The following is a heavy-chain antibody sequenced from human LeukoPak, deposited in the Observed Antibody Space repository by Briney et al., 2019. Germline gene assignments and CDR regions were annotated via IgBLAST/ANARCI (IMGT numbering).Heavy chain of an antibody. D-gene: IGHD2-2*01. CDR2: ISAYNGNT. Sequence: APVKVSCKASGYTFTSYGISWVRQAPGQGLEWMGWISAYNGNTNYAQKLQGRVTMTTDTSTSTAYMELRSLRSDDTAVYYCARVDVVVPAAADAFDIWGQGTMVTVSS. V-gene: IGHV1-18*01. CDR1: GYTFTSYG. CDR3: ARVDVVVPAAADAFDI. J-gene: IGHJ3*02.